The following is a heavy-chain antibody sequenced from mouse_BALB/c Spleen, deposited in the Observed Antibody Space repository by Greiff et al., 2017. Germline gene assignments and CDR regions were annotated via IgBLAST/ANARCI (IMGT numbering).Heavy chain of an antibody. CDR2: FSSGSSTI. V-gene: IGHV5-17*02. Sequence: EVKLVESGGGLVQPGGSRKLSCAASGFTFSSFGMHWVRQAPEKGLEWVAYFSSGSSTIYYADTVKGRFTISRDNPKNTLFLQMTSLRSEDTAMYYCAILLLRAYWGQGTLVTVSA. CDR3: AILLLRAY. CDR1: GFTFSSFG. J-gene: IGHJ3*01. D-gene: IGHD1-1*01.